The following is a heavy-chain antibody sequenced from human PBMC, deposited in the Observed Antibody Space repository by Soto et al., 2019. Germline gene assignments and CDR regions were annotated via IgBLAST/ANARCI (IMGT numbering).Heavy chain of an antibody. J-gene: IGHJ5*02. CDR3: ARQVWFGELCWFDP. CDR1: GGSISSGGYY. CDR2: IYYSGST. Sequence: QVQLQESGPGLVKPSQTLSLTCTVSGGSISSGGYYWSWIRQHPGKGLEWIGYIYYSGSTYYNPSLKSRVTISVDTSKNQFSLKLSSVTAADTAVYYCARQVWFGELCWFDPWGQGTLVTVSS. V-gene: IGHV4-31*03. D-gene: IGHD3-10*01.